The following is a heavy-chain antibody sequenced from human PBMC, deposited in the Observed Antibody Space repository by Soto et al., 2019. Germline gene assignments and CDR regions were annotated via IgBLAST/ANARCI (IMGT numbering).Heavy chain of an antibody. Sequence: EVQLVESGGGLVQPGGSLRLSCAASGFTFSNYWMTWVRQAPGKGLEWVANVKQDGSEKYHVDAVKGRFTISRDNAKNSIYLQMNSLRAEDTAVYYCTRDRRGSYDGSYYYQGMDVWGQGTTVAVSS. CDR1: GFTFSNYW. D-gene: IGHD5-12*01. CDR2: VKQDGSEK. J-gene: IGHJ6*02. CDR3: TRDRRGSYDGSYYYQGMDV. V-gene: IGHV3-7*05.